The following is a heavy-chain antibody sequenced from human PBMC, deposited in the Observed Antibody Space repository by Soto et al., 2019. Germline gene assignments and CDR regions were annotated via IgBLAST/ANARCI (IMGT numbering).Heavy chain of an antibody. Sequence: ASVKVSCKASGYTFTSYGISWVRQAPGQGLEWMGWISAYNGNTNYAQKLQGRVTMTTDTSTSTAYMELRSLRSDDTAVYYCAREHPTYYDYVWGIYRLYGMVVWGQGTTVTVSS. CDR1: GYTFTSYG. J-gene: IGHJ6*02. CDR3: AREHPTYYDYVWGIYRLYGMVV. CDR2: ISAYNGNT. V-gene: IGHV1-18*01. D-gene: IGHD3-16*02.